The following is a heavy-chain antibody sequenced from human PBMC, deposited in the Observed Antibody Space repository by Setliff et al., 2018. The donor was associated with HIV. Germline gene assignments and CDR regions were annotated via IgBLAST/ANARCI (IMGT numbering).Heavy chain of an antibody. CDR3: ARIVRWELVATSTFFYYYMDV. V-gene: IGHV4-39*01. J-gene: IGHJ6*03. CDR2: IYYTRST. Sequence: PSETLSLTCTVSGASISSSSHHWAWNRQPPGKGLEYIGNIYYTRSTHHNPSLESRVATSVDTPKNQFSLKLSSVTAADTAVYYCARIVRWELVATSTFFYYYMDVWGKGTTVTVSS. D-gene: IGHD1-26*01. CDR1: GASISSSSHH.